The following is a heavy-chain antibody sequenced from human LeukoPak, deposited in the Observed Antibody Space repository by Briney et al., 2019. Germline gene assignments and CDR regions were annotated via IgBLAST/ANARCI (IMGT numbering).Heavy chain of an antibody. D-gene: IGHD6-19*01. CDR2: VSGSGGAT. V-gene: IGHV3-23*01. CDR3: ARAESEWLGGFDY. J-gene: IGHJ4*02. Sequence: PGGSLRLSCTASGFTFSSLAMHWVRQAPGKGLEWVSAVSGSGGATHYADSVRGRFTISRDNSKNTLYLQMNSLRAEDTAVYYCARAESEWLGGFDYWGQGTLVTVSS. CDR1: GFTFSSLA.